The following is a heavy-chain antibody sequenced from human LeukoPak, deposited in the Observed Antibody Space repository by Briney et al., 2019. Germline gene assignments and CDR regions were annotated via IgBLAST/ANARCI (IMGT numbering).Heavy chain of an antibody. CDR2: ISGSGGST. V-gene: IGHV3-23*01. CDR1: GFTFSSYA. Sequence: PGGSLRLSCAASGFTFSSYAMSWVRQAPGKGLEWVSAISGSGGSTYYADSVKGRFTISRDNSKNTLYLQMNSLRAEDTAVYYCAKPGPRRRLLVEYFQHWGQGTLVTVSS. J-gene: IGHJ1*01. CDR3: AKPGPRRRLLVEYFQH. D-gene: IGHD1-14*01.